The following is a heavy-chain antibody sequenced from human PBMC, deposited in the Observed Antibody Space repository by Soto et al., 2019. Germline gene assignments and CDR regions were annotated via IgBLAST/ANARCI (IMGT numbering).Heavy chain of an antibody. Sequence: ASVKVSCKASGYTFTSYGISWVRQAPGQGLEWMGWISAYNGNTNYAQKFQGRVTITADKSTSTAYMELSSLRSEDTAVYYCARGPVTYSSSWYTWGQGTLVTVSS. D-gene: IGHD6-13*01. CDR2: ISAYNGNT. V-gene: IGHV1-18*01. J-gene: IGHJ5*02. CDR1: GYTFTSYG. CDR3: ARGPVTYSSSWYT.